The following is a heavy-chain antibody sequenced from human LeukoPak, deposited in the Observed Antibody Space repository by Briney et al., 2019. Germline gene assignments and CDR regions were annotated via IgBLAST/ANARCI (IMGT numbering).Heavy chain of an antibody. CDR2: VNYSGTT. Sequence: SETLSLTCTVSGVSASAYYWSWIRQPPGKGLEWIAHVNYSGTTKYNPSLQSRVAMSMDTSKNQLSLMLTSVTAADTAVYYCARRYCDDFSGYYYYYMDVWGKGTPVTVSS. J-gene: IGHJ6*03. D-gene: IGHD3-22*01. V-gene: IGHV4-59*02. CDR1: GVSASAYY. CDR3: ARRYCDDFSGYYYYYMDV.